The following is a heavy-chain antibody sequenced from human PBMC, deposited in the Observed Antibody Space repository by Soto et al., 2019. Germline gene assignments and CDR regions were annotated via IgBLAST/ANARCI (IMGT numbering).Heavy chain of an antibody. Sequence: ESGPTLVNPTQTLTLTCTFSGFSLSTSGMCVSWIRQPPGKALEWLALIDWDDDKYYSTYLKTRLTISKDTSKNQVFLTMTNMDPVDTATYYCARTACRDGYNSGGYFDYWGHGTLVTVSS. CDR2: IDWDDDK. D-gene: IGHD5-12*01. CDR1: GFSLSTSGMC. CDR3: ARTACRDGYNSGGYFDY. J-gene: IGHJ4*01. V-gene: IGHV2-70*01.